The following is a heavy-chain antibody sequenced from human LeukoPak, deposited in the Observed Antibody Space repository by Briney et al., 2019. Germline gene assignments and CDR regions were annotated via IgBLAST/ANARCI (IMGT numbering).Heavy chain of an antibody. D-gene: IGHD6-13*01. J-gene: IGHJ4*02. Sequence: QTGGSLRLSCAASGFTFSSYGMHWVRQAPGKGLEWVSAISGSGGSTYYADSVKGRFTISRDNSKNTLYLQMNSLRAEDTAVYYCAKYSSPTDHWGQGTLVTVSS. CDR3: AKYSSPTDH. CDR1: GFTFSSYG. CDR2: ISGSGGST. V-gene: IGHV3-23*01.